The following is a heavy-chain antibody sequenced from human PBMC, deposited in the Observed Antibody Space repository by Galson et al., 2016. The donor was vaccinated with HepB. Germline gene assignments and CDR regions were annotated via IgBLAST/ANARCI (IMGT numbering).Heavy chain of an antibody. CDR1: GYIFTSYH. J-gene: IGHJ4*02. CDR3: ARHRPNYGDHGDY. D-gene: IGHD4-17*01. CDR2: VYPNDGST. V-gene: IGHV1-46*01. Sequence: SVKVSCKASGYIFTSYHIDWVRQAPGQGLEWMGIVYPNDGSTNYAQRFQGRVIMTRDTSTNTVYMELTILTSEDTAVYYCARHRPNYGDHGDYWGQGTLVIVSS.